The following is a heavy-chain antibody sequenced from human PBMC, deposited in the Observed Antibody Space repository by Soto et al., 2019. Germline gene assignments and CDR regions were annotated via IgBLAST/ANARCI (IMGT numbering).Heavy chain of an antibody. V-gene: IGHV1-18*01. J-gene: IGHJ3*02. D-gene: IGHD1-1*01. CDR2: ISAYNGNT. CDR1: GYTFTSYG. CDR3: ARRYNWNAELGDDAFDI. Sequence: QVQLVQSGAEVKKPGASVKVSCKASGYTFTSYGISWVRQAPGQGLEWMGWISAYNGNTNYAQKLQGRVTMTLDTSTSTAYMELRSLRSDDTAVYYCARRYNWNAELGDDAFDIWGQGTMVTVSS.